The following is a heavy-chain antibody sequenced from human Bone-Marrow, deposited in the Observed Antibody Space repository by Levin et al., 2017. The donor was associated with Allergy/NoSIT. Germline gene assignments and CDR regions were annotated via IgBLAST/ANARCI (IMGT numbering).Heavy chain of an antibody. Sequence: PGGSLRLSCATSGFKFDDYAMHWVRQAPGKGLEWVSGISRDGRSVGYADSVKGRFTISRDNAKNSLYMEMNSLRAEDTALYYCAKVISHLSYGMDVWGQGTTVTVFS. V-gene: IGHV3-9*01. CDR2: ISRDGRSV. J-gene: IGHJ6*02. D-gene: IGHD2/OR15-2a*01. CDR1: GFKFDDYA. CDR3: AKVISHLSYGMDV.